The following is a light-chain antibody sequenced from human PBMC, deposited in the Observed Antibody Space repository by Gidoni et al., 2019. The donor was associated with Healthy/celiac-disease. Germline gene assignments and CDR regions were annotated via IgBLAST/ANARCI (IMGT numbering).Light chain of an antibody. V-gene: IGLV2-23*02. CDR3: CSYAGSSTSTV. J-gene: IGLJ3*02. Sequence: ISCTGTSSDVGSYNLVSWYQHHPGKAPKLMIYEVSKRPSGVSNRFFGSKSGNTASLTISGLQAEDEADYYCCSYAGSSTSTVFGGGTKLTV. CDR1: SSDVGSYNL. CDR2: EVS.